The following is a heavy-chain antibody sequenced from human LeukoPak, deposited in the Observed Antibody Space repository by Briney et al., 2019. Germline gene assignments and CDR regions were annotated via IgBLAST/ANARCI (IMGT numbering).Heavy chain of an antibody. D-gene: IGHD6-13*01. CDR3: ARTRQLDY. V-gene: IGHV4-39*07. Sequence: PSETLSLTCTVSGGSISSSNYYWSWIRQPPGKGLEWIGEINYSGSTNYNPSLKSRVTISVDTSKNQFSLKLNSVTAADTAVYYCARTRQLDYWGQGTLVTVSS. CDR2: INYSGST. J-gene: IGHJ4*02. CDR1: GGSISSSNYY.